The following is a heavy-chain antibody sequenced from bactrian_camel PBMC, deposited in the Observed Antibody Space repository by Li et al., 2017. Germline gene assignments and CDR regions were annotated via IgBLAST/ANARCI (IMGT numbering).Heavy chain of an antibody. CDR1: GDAISRYC. V-gene: IGHV3S1*01. Sequence: VQLVESGGGSVKAGTSLRLSCKFSGDAISRYCVGWLREAPEKGREGIAAIYTRGGVTHVADSVKGRFSISTDTAKNTVFLQMNSLKSEDTAMYYCAADRTCASLKSGTIDSRSQGTQVTVS. J-gene: IGHJ4*01. CDR2: IYTRGGVT. D-gene: IGHD3*01.